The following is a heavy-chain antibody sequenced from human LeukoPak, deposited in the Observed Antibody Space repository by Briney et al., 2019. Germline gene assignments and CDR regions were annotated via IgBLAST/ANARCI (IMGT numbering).Heavy chain of an antibody. J-gene: IGHJ5*02. V-gene: IGHV4-61*02. CDR2: IYTSGST. CDR3: AREHYYDSSGYYLPVNWFDP. Sequence: PSQTLSLTCTVSGGSISSGSNYWSWIRQPAGTGLEWIGRIYTSGSTNYNPSLKSRVTISVDTSKNQFSLKLSSVTAADTAVYYCAREHYYDSSGYYLPVNWFDPWGQGTLVTVSS. D-gene: IGHD3-22*01. CDR1: GGSISSGSNY.